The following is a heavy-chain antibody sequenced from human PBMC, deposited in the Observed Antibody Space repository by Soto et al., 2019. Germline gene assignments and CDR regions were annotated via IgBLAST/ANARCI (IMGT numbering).Heavy chain of an antibody. CDR2: IYYSGST. J-gene: IGHJ6*02. D-gene: IGHD7-27*01. CDR1: GGSITSYY. V-gene: IGHV4-59*01. Sequence: PSETLSLTCTVSGGSITSYYWSWIRQPPGKGLEWIGYIYYSGSTNHNPPLKGRVTISVDTSKNQFSLKLSSVTAADPAVYYCARAPGNLGAYSMDVWGQGTTVTV. CDR3: ARAPGNLGAYSMDV.